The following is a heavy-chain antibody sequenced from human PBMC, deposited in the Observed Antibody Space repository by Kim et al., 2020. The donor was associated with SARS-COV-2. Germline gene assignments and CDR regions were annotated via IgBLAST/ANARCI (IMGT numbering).Heavy chain of an antibody. CDR3: ARDLESLGYCSSTSCQGYYNYGMDV. CDR2: INPNSGGT. D-gene: IGHD2-2*01. Sequence: ASVKDSCKASGYTFTGYYMHWVRQAAGQGLEWMGWINPNSGGTNYPQKFQGRVTMTRDTSISTAYMELSRLRSDDTAVYYCARDLESLGYCSSTSCQGYYNYGMDVWGQGTTVTVSS. CDR1: GYTFTGYY. J-gene: IGHJ6*02. V-gene: IGHV1-2*02.